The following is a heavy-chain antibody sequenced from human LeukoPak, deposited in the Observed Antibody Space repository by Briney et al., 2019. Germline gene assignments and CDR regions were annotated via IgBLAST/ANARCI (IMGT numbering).Heavy chain of an antibody. D-gene: IGHD3-10*01. CDR1: GGTFISYA. V-gene: IGHV1-69*13. J-gene: IGHJ6*02. Sequence: SVKVSCKASGGTFISYAISWVRQAPGQGPEWMGGIIPIFGTANYAQKFQGRVTITADESTSTAYMELSSLRSEDTAVYYCARRGYYYGMDVWGQGTTVTVSS. CDR2: IIPIFGTA. CDR3: ARRGYYYGMDV.